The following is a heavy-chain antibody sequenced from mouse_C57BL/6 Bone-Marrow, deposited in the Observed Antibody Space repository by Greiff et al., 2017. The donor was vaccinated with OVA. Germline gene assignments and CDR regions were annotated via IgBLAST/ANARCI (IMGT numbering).Heavy chain of an antibody. CDR2: IYPRSGNT. CDR3: ARKGITTVVAPYWYFDV. V-gene: IGHV1-81*01. D-gene: IGHD1-1*01. J-gene: IGHJ1*03. CDR1: GYTFTSYG. Sequence: VQLQQSGAELARPGASVKLSCKASGYTFTSYGTSWVKQRTGQGLEWIGEIYPRSGNTYYNEKFKGKATLTADKSSSTAYMELRSLTSEDSAVYFCARKGITTVVAPYWYFDVWGTGTTVTVSS.